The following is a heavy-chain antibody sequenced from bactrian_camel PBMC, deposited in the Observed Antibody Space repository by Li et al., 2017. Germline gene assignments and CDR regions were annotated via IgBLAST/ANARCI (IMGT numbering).Heavy chain of an antibody. V-gene: IGHV3S26*01. CDR3: ASAAYNSNWSRLEKRYYKY. D-gene: IGHD6*01. J-gene: IGHJ4*01. CDR2: MDMDSVRST. Sequence: LVESGGGSVQAGGSLTLSCVVSGYTVSYSGACMGWFRQAPGKEREGVAAMDMDSVRSTSYADSVKGRFTISKDPRSKDNGENIVYLQMNNLKPEDTAVYYCASAAYNSNWSRLEKRYYKYWGQGTQVTVS. CDR1: GYTVSYSGAC.